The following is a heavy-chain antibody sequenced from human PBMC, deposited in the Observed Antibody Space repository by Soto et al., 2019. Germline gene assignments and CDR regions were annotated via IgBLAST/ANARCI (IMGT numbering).Heavy chain of an antibody. J-gene: IGHJ6*03. Sequence: ASVKVSCKASGYTFTSYDINWVRQATGQGLGWMGWMNPNSGNTGYAQKFQGRVTMTRNTSISTAYMELSSLRSEDTAVYYCARVVVVPAATSLGDYYYYYYVDVWGKGTTVTVPS. D-gene: IGHD2-2*01. V-gene: IGHV1-8*01. CDR3: ARVVVVPAATSLGDYYYYYYVDV. CDR2: MNPNSGNT. CDR1: GYTFTSYD.